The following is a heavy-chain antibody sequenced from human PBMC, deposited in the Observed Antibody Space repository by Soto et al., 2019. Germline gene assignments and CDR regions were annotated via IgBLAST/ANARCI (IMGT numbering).Heavy chain of an antibody. J-gene: IGHJ5*02. CDR1: GFSFDGYA. Sequence: VQLVESGGGLVQPGRSLRLSCAASGFSFDGYAMNWVRQPPGKGLEWVSGISWNGGNIDYADSVKDRFTMSRDNGQRSIYLPMTSLRVKDTALYYGVKPCTYSSSQGGFDPWGQATKVTVSS. V-gene: IGHV3-9*01. CDR3: VKPCTYSSSQGGFDP. D-gene: IGHD6-6*01. CDR2: ISWNGGNI.